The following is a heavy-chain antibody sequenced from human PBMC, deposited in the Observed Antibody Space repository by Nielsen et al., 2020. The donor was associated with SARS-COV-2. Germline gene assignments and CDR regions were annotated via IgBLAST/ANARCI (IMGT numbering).Heavy chain of an antibody. Sequence: SVKVSCKASGYTFTSYDISWVRQAPGQGLEWMGGIIPIFGTANYAQKFQGRVTITADESTYTAYMELSSLRSEDTAVYYCARVHYDSSGYYRSGALDWYFDLWGRGTLVTVSS. CDR2: IIPIFGTA. CDR3: ARVHYDSSGYYRSGALDWYFDL. CDR1: GYTFTSYD. V-gene: IGHV1-69*13. D-gene: IGHD3-22*01. J-gene: IGHJ2*01.